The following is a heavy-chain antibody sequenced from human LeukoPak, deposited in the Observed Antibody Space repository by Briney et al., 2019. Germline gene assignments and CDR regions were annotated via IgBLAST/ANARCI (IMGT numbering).Heavy chain of an antibody. V-gene: IGHV4-39*01. Sequence: SETLSLTCTVSGGSMSSSGQYWGWIRQSPVKGLEWIGSIYYSGSTYYNPSLKSRVTISVDTSKNQFSLELRPVTDADTAIYYCGGNRTGVSHRGVFDIWGPGTMVTVS. D-gene: IGHD3/OR15-3a*01. CDR3: GGNRTGVSHRGVFDI. CDR1: GGSMSSSGQY. CDR2: IYYSGST. J-gene: IGHJ3*02.